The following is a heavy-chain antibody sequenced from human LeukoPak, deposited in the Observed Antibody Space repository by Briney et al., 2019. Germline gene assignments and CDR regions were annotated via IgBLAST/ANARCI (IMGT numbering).Heavy chain of an antibody. CDR1: EFSFSTYS. Sequence: QAGGSLRLSCVASEFSFSTYSMTWVRQAPGKGLEWVSYISSGSTTTYYADSVKGRFTISRDNANNSLYLQLNSLRPEDTAIYYCAKPYGGRGVPDPVDYWGQGTLVTVSS. V-gene: IGHV3-48*01. J-gene: IGHJ4*02. CDR2: ISSGSTTT. D-gene: IGHD3-10*01. CDR3: AKPYGGRGVPDPVDY.